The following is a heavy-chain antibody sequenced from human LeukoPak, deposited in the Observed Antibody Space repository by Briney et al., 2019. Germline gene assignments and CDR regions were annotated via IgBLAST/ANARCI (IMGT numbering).Heavy chain of an antibody. V-gene: IGHV1-18*01. J-gene: IGHJ4*02. D-gene: IGHD3-16*02. Sequence: GASVKVSCKASGYTFTSYGISWVRQAPGQGLEWMGWISAYNGNTNYAQKLQGRVTMTTDTSTSTAYMELRSLRSDDTAVYYCARDSHLPVPMITFGGVIVHDYWGQGTLVTVSS. CDR2: ISAYNGNT. CDR1: GYTFTSYG. CDR3: ARDSHLPVPMITFGGVIVHDY.